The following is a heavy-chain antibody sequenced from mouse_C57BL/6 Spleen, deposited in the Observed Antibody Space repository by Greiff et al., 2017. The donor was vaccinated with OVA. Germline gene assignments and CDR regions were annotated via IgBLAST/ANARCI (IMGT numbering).Heavy chain of an antibody. CDR1: GFSLTSYG. CDR2: IWSGGST. CDR3: ARTFITTVVEENWYFDV. D-gene: IGHD1-1*01. Sequence: VKLMESGPGLVQPSQSLSITCTVSGFSLTSYGVHWVRQSPGKGLEWLGVIWSGGSTDYNAAFISRLSISKDNSKSQVFFKMNSLQADDTAIYYCARTFITTVVEENWYFDVWGTGTTVTVSS. J-gene: IGHJ1*03. V-gene: IGHV2-2*01.